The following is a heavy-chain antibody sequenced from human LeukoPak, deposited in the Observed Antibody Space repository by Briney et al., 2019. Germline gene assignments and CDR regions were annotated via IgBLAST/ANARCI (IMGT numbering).Heavy chain of an antibody. CDR2: IYYSGST. CDR3: ARHRVGYYYDSSGYYPFDY. CDR1: GGSISSYY. Sequence: SETLSLTCTVSGGSISSYYWSWIRQPPGKGLEWIGYIYYSGSTNYNPSLKSRVTISVDTSKNQFSLKLSSVTAADTAVYYCARHRVGYYYDSSGYYPFDYWGQGTLVTVSS. D-gene: IGHD3-22*01. J-gene: IGHJ4*02. V-gene: IGHV4-59*08.